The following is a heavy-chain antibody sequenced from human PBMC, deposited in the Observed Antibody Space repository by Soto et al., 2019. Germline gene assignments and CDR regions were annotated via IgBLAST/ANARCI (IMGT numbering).Heavy chain of an antibody. CDR3: ARAVADPYSTSVEHGTFYFGMDV. J-gene: IGHJ6*02. Sequence: EVQLVESGGGLVQPDRSLRLSCAASGFTFDDYAMHWVRQAPGKGLEWVSGISWNTGIRGYADSVKGRFTISRDNTKNSLYLQMNTLRPEDTAVYYCARAVADPYSTSVEHGTFYFGMDVWGQGATVAVSS. CDR1: GFTFDDYA. V-gene: IGHV3-9*01. CDR2: ISWNTGIR. D-gene: IGHD4-4*01.